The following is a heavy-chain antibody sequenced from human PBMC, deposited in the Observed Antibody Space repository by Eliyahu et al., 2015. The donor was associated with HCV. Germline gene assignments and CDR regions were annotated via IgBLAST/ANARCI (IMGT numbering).Heavy chain of an antibody. Sequence: EVQLVESGGGLVQPGGSLRLSCAASGFTFXSYSMNXVRQAPGKGLEWVSYISSSSSTIYYADSVKGRFTISRDNAKNSLYLQMNSLRDEDTAVYYCARETYCGGDCYPAVDVWGQGTTVTVSS. D-gene: IGHD2-21*02. V-gene: IGHV3-48*02. CDR1: GFTFXSYS. CDR3: ARETYCGGDCYPAVDV. J-gene: IGHJ6*02. CDR2: ISSSSSTI.